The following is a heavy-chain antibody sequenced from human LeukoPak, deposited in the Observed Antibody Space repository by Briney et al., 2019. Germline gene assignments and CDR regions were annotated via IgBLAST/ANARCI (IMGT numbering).Heavy chain of an antibody. J-gene: IGHJ4*02. CDR1: GVSFSGHY. Sequence: SETLSLTCAVSGVSFSGHYWNWIRQPPGKGLEWIGEINHGGSTNYNPSLKSRVTISVDTSQNQFSLRLSSVTAADTAVYYCARGRYVTTRGGAAAGFLDYWGQGTLVTVST. D-gene: IGHD6-13*01. CDR3: ARGRYVTTRGGAAAGFLDY. CDR2: INHGGST. V-gene: IGHV4-34*01.